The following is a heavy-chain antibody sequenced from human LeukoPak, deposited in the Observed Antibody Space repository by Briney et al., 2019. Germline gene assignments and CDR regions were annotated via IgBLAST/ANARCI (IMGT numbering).Heavy chain of an antibody. CDR1: GDSVSSNSAA. V-gene: IGHV6-1*01. CDR3: TRDMAPDYYDSSGYQVGFDY. D-gene: IGHD3-22*01. J-gene: IGHJ4*02. CDR2: TYYRSKWYS. Sequence: SQTLSLTCAISGDSVSSNSAAWNWIRQSPSRGLEWLGRTYYRSKWYSDYAVSVKSRITINPDTSKNQFSLQLNSVTPEDTAVYYCTRDMAPDYYDSSGYQVGFDYWGQGTLVTVSS.